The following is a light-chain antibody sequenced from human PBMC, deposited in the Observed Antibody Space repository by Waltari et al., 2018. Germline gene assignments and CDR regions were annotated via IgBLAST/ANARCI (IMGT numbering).Light chain of an antibody. CDR1: QGIVYF. CDR3: QQYHNFPLT. Sequence: EIQMTQSPSSLSVSVGDRVTITCQASQGIVYFLNWYQHKPGKAPKLLIYDASNFETGVPSRFSGSGSGTDFTFTITSLQPEDIETYYCQQYHNFPLTFGQGTRLEIK. CDR2: DAS. J-gene: IGKJ5*01. V-gene: IGKV1-33*01.